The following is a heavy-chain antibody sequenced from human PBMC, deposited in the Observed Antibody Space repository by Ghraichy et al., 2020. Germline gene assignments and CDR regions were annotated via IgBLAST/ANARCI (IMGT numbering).Heavy chain of an antibody. D-gene: IGHD3-3*01. CDR3: ARDKARPYYDFWSGSPRQGFDP. CDR2: ISSSSSYI. Sequence: GGSLRLSCAASGFTFSSYSMNWVRQAPGKGLEWVSSISSSSSYIYYADSVKGRFTISRDNAKNSLYLQMNSLRAEDTAVYYCARDKARPYYDFWSGSPRQGFDPWGQGTLVTVSS. CDR1: GFTFSSYS. J-gene: IGHJ5*02. V-gene: IGHV3-21*01.